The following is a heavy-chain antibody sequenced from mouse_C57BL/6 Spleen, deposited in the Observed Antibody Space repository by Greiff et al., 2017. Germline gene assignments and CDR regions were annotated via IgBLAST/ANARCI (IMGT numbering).Heavy chain of an antibody. D-gene: IGHD1-1*01. CDR2: IYPSDSET. J-gene: IGHJ2*01. Sequence: QVQLQQPGAELVRPGSSVKLSCKASGYTFTSYWMDWVKQRPGQGLEWIGNIYPSDSETHYNQKFKDKATLTVDKSSSTAYMQLSSLTSEDSAVYYCATTVVAVDYWGQGTTLTGSS. CDR3: ATTVVAVDY. V-gene: IGHV1-61*01. CDR1: GYTFTSYW.